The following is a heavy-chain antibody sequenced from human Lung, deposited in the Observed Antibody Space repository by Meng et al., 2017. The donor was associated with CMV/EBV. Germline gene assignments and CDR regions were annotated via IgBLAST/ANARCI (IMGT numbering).Heavy chain of an antibody. CDR3: ARVEVGITSGDY. D-gene: IGHD1-26*01. Sequence: QAQLVQSGGEVKKPGGSVKVSCKASGYTFTNYGITWVRQAPGQGLEWMGWINAYNGDTNCAQTLQGRVTMTTDTSTSTAYMELRSLRSDDTAVYYCARVEVGITSGDYWGQGTLVTVFS. J-gene: IGHJ4*02. CDR1: GYTFTNYG. V-gene: IGHV1-18*01. CDR2: INAYNGDT.